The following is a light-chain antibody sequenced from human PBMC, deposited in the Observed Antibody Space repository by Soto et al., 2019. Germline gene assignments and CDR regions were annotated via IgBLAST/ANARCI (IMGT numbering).Light chain of an antibody. CDR3: QTWGTGIHWV. J-gene: IGLJ3*02. CDR1: SGHSSYA. V-gene: IGLV4-69*01. CDR2: LNSDGSH. Sequence: QPVLTQSPSASASLGASVKLTCTLSSGHSSYAIAWHQQQPEKGPRYLMKLNSDGSHSKGDGIPDRFSGSSSGAERYLTISSLQSEDEAYYYCQTWGTGIHWVFGGGTKLTVL.